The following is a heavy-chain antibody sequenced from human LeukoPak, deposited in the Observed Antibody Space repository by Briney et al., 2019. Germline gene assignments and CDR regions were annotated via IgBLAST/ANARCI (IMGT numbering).Heavy chain of an antibody. CDR1: GFTFSSYA. D-gene: IGHD6-13*01. J-gene: IGHJ5*02. CDR3: AKDPAPPYIAAAGPGDNWFDP. Sequence: PGGSLRLSCAASGFTFSSYAMSWVRQAPGKGLEWVSAISGSGGSTYYADSVKGRFTISRDNSKNTLYLQMNSLRAEDTAVYYCAKDPAPPYIAAAGPGDNWFDPWGQGTLVTVSS. CDR2: ISGSGGST. V-gene: IGHV3-23*01.